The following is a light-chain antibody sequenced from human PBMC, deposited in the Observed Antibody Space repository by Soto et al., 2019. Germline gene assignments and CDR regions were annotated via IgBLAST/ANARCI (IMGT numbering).Light chain of an antibody. CDR3: QQYGSSPA. CDR1: QSVSSSY. CDR2: DAS. Sequence: EIVLTQSPGTLSLSPGERATLSCRASQSVSSSYLAWYQHKPGQAPRLLIYDASSRATGIPARFSGTGSGTDFTLTIGRLEPEDFAVYYCQQYGSSPAFGQGTKVDIK. V-gene: IGKV3-20*01. J-gene: IGKJ1*01.